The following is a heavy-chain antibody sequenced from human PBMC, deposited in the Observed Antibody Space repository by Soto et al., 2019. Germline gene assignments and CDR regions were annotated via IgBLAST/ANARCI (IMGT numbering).Heavy chain of an antibody. CDR3: ARGRVMITLGELSLYYRMDY. D-gene: IGHD3-16*02. J-gene: IGHJ4*02. CDR1: GGSFSGYY. CDR2: INHSGST. V-gene: IGHV4-34*01. Sequence: QVQLQQWGAGLFKPSETLSLTCAVYGGSFSGYYWSWIRQPPGKGLEWIGEINHSGSTNYNPSLKRRVTISVDTSKNQFSLKLSSVTAADTAVYYCARGRVMITLGELSLYYRMDYWGQGTLVTVSS.